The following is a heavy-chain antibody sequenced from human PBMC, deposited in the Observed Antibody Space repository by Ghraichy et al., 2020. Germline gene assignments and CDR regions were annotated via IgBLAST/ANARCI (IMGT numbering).Heavy chain of an antibody. Sequence: GGSLRLSCAASGFTFSSYSMNWVRQAPGKGLEWVSYISSSSSTIYYADSVKGRFTISRDNAKNSLYLQMNSLRDEDTAVYYCARDLEQLVLTRGNYYYYGMDVWGQGTTVTVSS. CDR1: GFTFSSYS. CDR3: ARDLEQLVLTRGNYYYYGMDV. J-gene: IGHJ6*02. V-gene: IGHV3-48*02. D-gene: IGHD6-6*01. CDR2: ISSSSSTI.